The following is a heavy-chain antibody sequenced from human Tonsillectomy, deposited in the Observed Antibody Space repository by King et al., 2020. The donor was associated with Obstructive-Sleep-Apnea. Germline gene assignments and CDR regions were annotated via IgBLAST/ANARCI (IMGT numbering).Heavy chain of an antibody. CDR3: AVDSYGKYYYYAVDV. CDR1: GGTFSSYA. CDR2: IIPILGTA. V-gene: IGHV1-69*01. Sequence: QLVQSGAEVKKPGSSVKVSCKTSGGTFSSYAISWVRQAPGQGLEWMGGIIPILGTAKYAQKFQGRVTITADESTSTAYIELSSLRSEDTAVYYCAVDSYGKYYYYAVDVWGQGTTVIVS. D-gene: IGHD5-18*01. J-gene: IGHJ6*02.